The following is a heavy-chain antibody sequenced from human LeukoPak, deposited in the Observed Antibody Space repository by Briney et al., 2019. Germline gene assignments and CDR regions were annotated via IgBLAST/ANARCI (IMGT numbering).Heavy chain of an antibody. V-gene: IGHV3-30*18. Sequence: GGSLRLSCTASGFIFSSYGMHWVRQAPGKGLEWVAGISHDATNKYYTDSVRGRLTISRDNSKNTLYLQMNSLRAEDTAVYYCAEDWQWERLTGAFNVWGQGTMVTVS. D-gene: IGHD1-26*01. CDR3: AEDWQWERLTGAFNV. CDR1: GFIFSSYG. CDR2: ISHDATNK. J-gene: IGHJ3*01.